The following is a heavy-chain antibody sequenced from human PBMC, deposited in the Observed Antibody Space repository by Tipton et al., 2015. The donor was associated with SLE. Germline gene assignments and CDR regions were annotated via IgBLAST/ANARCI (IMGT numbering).Heavy chain of an antibody. CDR3: ARARLYSSSTIWYYYMDV. D-gene: IGHD1-26*01. Sequence: TLSLTCAVYGGSFSGYYWSWIRQPPGEGLEWIGEINHSGSTNYNPSLKSRVTISVDTSKNQFSLKLSSVTAADTAVYYCARARLYSSSTIWYYYMDVWGKGTTVTVSS. V-gene: IGHV4-34*01. CDR1: GGSFSGYY. J-gene: IGHJ6*03. CDR2: INHSGST.